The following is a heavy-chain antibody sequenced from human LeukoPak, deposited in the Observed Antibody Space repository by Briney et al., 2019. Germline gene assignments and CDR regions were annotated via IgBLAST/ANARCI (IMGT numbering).Heavy chain of an antibody. J-gene: IGHJ4*02. CDR1: GFTFSTCP. V-gene: IGHV3-30*02. CDR3: AKDLDPH. Sequence: GGSLRLSCVASGFTFSTCPMHWVRQAPGKGLEWVAFIRYDGSNKYYADSVKGRFTISRDNSKNTLYLQMNSLRAEDTAVYYCAKDLDPHWGQGTLVTVSS. CDR2: IRYDGSNK.